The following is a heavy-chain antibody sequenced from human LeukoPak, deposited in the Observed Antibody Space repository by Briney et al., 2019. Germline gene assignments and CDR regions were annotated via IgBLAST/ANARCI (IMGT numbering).Heavy chain of an antibody. CDR1: GYTFTSYG. V-gene: IGHV1-18*01. J-gene: IGHJ3*02. CDR3: ARAQYWDGFHI. CDR2: ISTYNGNT. Sequence: EASVKVSCKASGYTFTSYGISWVRQAPGQGLEWMGWISTYNGNTKYAQKIQGRVTMTTDTSTSTAYMELRSLRSDDTAVYYCARAQYWDGFHIWGQGTMVTVSS. D-gene: IGHD2-15*01.